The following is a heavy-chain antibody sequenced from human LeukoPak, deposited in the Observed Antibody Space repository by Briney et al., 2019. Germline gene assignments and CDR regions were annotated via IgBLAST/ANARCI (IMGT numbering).Heavy chain of an antibody. V-gene: IGHV4-4*07. Sequence: SETLSLTCTVSGGSLSSYYWSWIRQPAGKGLEWIGRIYTSGSTNYNPSLKSRVTMSVDTSKNQFSLKLSSVTAADTAVYYCASARTTAFMDVWAKGPRSPSPQ. J-gene: IGHJ6*04. CDR3: ASARTTAFMDV. CDR1: GGSLSSYY. D-gene: IGHD2-2*01. CDR2: IYTSGST.